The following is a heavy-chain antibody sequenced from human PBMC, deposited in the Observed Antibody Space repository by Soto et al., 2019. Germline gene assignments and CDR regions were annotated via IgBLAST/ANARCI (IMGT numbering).Heavy chain of an antibody. J-gene: IGHJ3*02. D-gene: IGHD6-19*01. CDR3: ARGNQWLRAFGI. CDR2: ISYDGSNK. V-gene: IGHV3-30-3*01. Sequence: GGSLRLSCAASGFTFSSYAMHWVRQAPGKGLEWVAVISYDGSNKYYADSVKGRFTISRDNSKNTLYLQMNSLRAEDTAVYYCARGNQWLRAFGIWGQGTMVTVSS. CDR1: GFTFSSYA.